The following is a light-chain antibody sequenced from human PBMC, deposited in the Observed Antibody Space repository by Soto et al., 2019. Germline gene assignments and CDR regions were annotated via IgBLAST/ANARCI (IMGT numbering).Light chain of an antibody. Sequence: VSAQSPATLSVSPGESSTPSCRASQSVSSNFAWYQQKPGQAPRLLIYGASTRATGIPARFSGSGSGTDFTLTISSLEPKDFAIYYCQQRSSWPGTFGHGTMVDIK. V-gene: IGKV3-15*01. CDR2: GAS. CDR1: QSVSSN. CDR3: QQRSSWPGT. J-gene: IGKJ1*01.